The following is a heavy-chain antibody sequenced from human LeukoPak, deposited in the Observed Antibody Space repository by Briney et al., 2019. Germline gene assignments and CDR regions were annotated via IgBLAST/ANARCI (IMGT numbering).Heavy chain of an antibody. V-gene: IGHV4-39*07. CDR3: ARDGPSVYFDY. CDR2: IYYSGST. Sequence: SETLSLTCTVSGGSISSSSYYWGWIRQPPGKGLEWIGSIYYSGSTYYNPSLKSRVTISVDTSKNQFSLKLDSVTAADTAVYYCARDGPSVYFDYWGQGTLVTVSS. CDR1: GGSISSSSYY. J-gene: IGHJ4*02.